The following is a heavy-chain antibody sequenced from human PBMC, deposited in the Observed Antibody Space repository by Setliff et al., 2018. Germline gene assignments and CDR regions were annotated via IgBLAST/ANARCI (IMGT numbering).Heavy chain of an antibody. Sequence: PSETLSLTCRVSGGSISSGNYCWGLIRQPPGKGLEWVATIYYSGSTYSNPSLKSRLIISVDAPDNQFSVKLSSVTAADTAVYYCARHKSNGSGSYPSLYMDVWGKGIMVTVSS. CDR3: ARHKSNGSGSYPSLYMDV. D-gene: IGHD3-10*01. V-gene: IGHV4-39*01. J-gene: IGHJ6*03. CDR2: IYYSGST. CDR1: GGSISSGNYC.